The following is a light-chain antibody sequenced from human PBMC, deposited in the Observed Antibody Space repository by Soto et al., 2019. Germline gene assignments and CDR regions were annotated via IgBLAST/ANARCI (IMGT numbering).Light chain of an antibody. J-gene: IGLJ2*01. CDR1: YSNIGAGFE. V-gene: IGLV1-40*01. CDR2: SNT. Sequence: QSVLTQPPSVSGAPGQRVTISCTGSYSNIGAGFEVHWYQQFPGTAPKLLIYSNTNRPSGVPDRFSGSKSGTSASLAITGLQAEDEADYYCQSYDSSLGARVVFGGGTKLTVL. CDR3: QSYDSSLGARVV.